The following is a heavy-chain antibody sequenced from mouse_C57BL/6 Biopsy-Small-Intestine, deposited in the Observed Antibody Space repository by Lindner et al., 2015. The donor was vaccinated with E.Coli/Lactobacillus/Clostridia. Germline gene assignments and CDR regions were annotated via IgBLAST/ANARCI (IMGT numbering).Heavy chain of an antibody. CDR1: GFNIKDYY. CDR3: TTLPYYSPYAMDY. D-gene: IGHD2-12*01. V-gene: IGHV14-2*01. J-gene: IGHJ4*01. Sequence: VQLQESGAELVKPGASVKLSCTASGFNIKDYYLHWMKQRTEQGLEWIGRIDPEDDETKYAPKFQGRATITSDTSSNTAYLQLSSLASEDTAVYYCTTLPYYSPYAMDYWGQGTSVTVSS. CDR2: IDPEDDET.